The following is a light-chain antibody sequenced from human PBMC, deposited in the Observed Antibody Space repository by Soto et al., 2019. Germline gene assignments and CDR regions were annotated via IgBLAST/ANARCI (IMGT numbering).Light chain of an antibody. V-gene: IGKV3-20*01. CDR1: QSVSSSY. Sequence: EIVLTQSPGTLSLSPGERVTLSCRASQSVSSSYLAWYQQKPGQAPRLLIYGASSRATGIPDRFSGSGSGTDFTLTISRREHEDFAVYYCQQYGSSLSLTFGQGTRLEIK. J-gene: IGKJ5*01. CDR2: GAS. CDR3: QQYGSSLSLT.